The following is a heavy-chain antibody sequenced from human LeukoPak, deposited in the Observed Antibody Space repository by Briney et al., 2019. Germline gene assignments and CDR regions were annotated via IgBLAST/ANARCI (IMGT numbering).Heavy chain of an antibody. Sequence: ASVKVSCKASGYTFTSYYMHWMRQAPGQGLEWMGIINPSGGSTSYAQKFQGRVTMTRDTSTSTVYMELSSLRSEDTAVYYCARVPIVVVPAAMFSRKPYYFDYWGQGTLVTVSS. CDR3: ARVPIVVVPAAMFSRKPYYFDY. D-gene: IGHD2-2*01. CDR1: GYTFTSYY. V-gene: IGHV1-46*01. CDR2: INPSGGST. J-gene: IGHJ4*02.